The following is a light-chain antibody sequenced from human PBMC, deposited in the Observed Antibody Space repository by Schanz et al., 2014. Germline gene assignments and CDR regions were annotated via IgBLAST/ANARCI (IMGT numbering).Light chain of an antibody. Sequence: TVLTQSPDTLSLSPGERATLSCRASQGVSSNLAWYQQKPGQAPRLLIYAASNRATGIPARFGGSGSGTDFTLTISRLAPEDFAVYYCHHRSHWRGTFGQGTKLEIK. CDR1: QGVSSN. CDR3: HHRSHWRGT. J-gene: IGKJ2*02. V-gene: IGKV3-11*01. CDR2: AAS.